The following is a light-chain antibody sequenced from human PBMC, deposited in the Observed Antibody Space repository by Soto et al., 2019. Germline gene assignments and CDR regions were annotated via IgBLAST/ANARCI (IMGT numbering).Light chain of an antibody. J-gene: IGKJ4*01. CDR2: HAS. CDR1: QSVSNN. Sequence: EIVMTQSPATLSVSPGERATLSCRASQSVSNNLAWYQQKPGQAPRLLIYHASTRATGIPARFSGSGSGTEFTLTISSLQSEDFAVYYCQQYIKWPLTFGGGTKVEIK. CDR3: QQYIKWPLT. V-gene: IGKV3-15*01.